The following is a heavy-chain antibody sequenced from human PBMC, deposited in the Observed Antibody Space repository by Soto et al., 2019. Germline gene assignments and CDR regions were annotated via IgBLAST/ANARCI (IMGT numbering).Heavy chain of an antibody. V-gene: IGHV4-31*03. CDR2: IYYNGNT. J-gene: IGHJ3*01. D-gene: IGHD4-17*01. CDR1: GVSFTSGAYY. Sequence: PSETLSLTCTLSGVSFTSGAYYWTWVRQHPGKGLEWIGYIYYNGNTYFSPSLKSRLTISIDTSKSQFSLRLSSVTAADTAMYYCVRARLRAACAFDFSGQATILTVSS. CDR3: VRARLRAACAFDF.